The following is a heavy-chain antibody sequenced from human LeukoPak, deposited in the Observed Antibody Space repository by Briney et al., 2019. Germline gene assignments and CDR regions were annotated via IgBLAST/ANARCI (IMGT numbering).Heavy chain of an antibody. CDR2: IYPGDSDT. Sequence: GESLKISCKGSGYSFTSYWIGWVRQMPGKGLEWMGIIYPGDSDTRYSPSFQGQVTISADKSISTAYLQWSSLKASDTAMYYCARYIREYQLLPHFDYWGQGTLVTVSS. CDR3: ARYIREYQLLPHFDY. D-gene: IGHD2-2*01. CDR1: GYSFTSYW. V-gene: IGHV5-51*01. J-gene: IGHJ4*02.